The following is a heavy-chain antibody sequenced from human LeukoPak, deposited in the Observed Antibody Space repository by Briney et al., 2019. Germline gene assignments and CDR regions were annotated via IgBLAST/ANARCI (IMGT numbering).Heavy chain of an antibody. V-gene: IGHV3-11*01. CDR2: ISSSGSPI. CDR3: ARVEATGEIYDFWSGYPVGGAFDI. D-gene: IGHD3-3*01. J-gene: IGHJ3*02. Sequence: GGSLRLSCAASGFTFSDYYMSWIRQAPGKGLEWVSYISSSGSPIYYADSVKGRFTISRDNAKYSLYLQMNSLRAEDTAVYYCARVEATGEIYDFWSGYPVGGAFDIWGQGTMVTVSS. CDR1: GFTFSDYY.